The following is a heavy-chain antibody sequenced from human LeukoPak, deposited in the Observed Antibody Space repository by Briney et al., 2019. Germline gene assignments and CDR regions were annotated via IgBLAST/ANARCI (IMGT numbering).Heavy chain of an antibody. D-gene: IGHD6-13*01. J-gene: IGHJ4*02. CDR3: ARMRRYSSSWYPTDY. Sequence: SGPTLVNPTQTLTLTCTFSGFSFSTSGMYVSWIRQPPGKALEWLARIDWDDAKYYSPSLKTRLTISKDTSKTQVVLTMTNMDPVDTATNYCARMRRYSSSWYPTDYWGQGTLVTVSS. CDR1: GFSFSTSGMY. CDR2: IDWDDAK. V-gene: IGHV2-70*11.